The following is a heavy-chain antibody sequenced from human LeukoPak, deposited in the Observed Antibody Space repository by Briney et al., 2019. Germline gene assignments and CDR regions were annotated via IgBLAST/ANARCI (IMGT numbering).Heavy chain of an antibody. V-gene: IGHV1-18*01. CDR3: ARVYYDILTGYYPYYFDY. CDR2: ISAYNGNT. Sequence: GASVKVSCKASGYTFTSYGISWVRQAPGQGLEWMGWISAYNGNTNYAQKLQGRVTMTTDTSTSTAYMELRSLRSDDTAVYYCARVYYDILTGYYPYYFDYWGQGTLVTVSS. D-gene: IGHD3-9*01. J-gene: IGHJ4*02. CDR1: GYTFTSYG.